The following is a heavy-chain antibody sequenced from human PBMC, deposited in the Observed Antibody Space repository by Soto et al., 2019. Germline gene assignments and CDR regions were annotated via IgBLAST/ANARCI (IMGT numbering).Heavy chain of an antibody. D-gene: IGHD6-13*01. CDR1: GFTFGDYA. CDR3: TRVLGSWAYYFDY. Sequence: GGSLRLSCTASGFTFGDYAMSWFRHAPGKGLEWVGFIRSKAYGGTTEYAASVKGRFTISRDDSKSIAYLQMNSLKTEDTAVYYCTRVLGSWAYYFDYWGQGTLVTVSS. V-gene: IGHV3-49*03. J-gene: IGHJ4*02. CDR2: IRSKAYGGTT.